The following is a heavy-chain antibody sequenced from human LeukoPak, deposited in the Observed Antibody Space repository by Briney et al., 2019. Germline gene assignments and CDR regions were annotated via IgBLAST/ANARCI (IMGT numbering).Heavy chain of an antibody. Sequence: PGGSLRLSCAASGFTVSSNYMSWVRQAPGKGLEWVSVIYSGGSTYYADSVKGRFTISRDNSKNTLYLQMNSLRAEDTAVYYCARSRESKWEHNYLDYWGQGTLVTVSS. CDR1: GFTVSSNY. V-gene: IGHV3-53*01. CDR3: ARSRESKWEHNYLDY. J-gene: IGHJ4*02. D-gene: IGHD1-26*01. CDR2: IYSGGST.